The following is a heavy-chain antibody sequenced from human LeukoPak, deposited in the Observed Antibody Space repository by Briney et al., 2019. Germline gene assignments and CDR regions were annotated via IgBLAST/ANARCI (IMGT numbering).Heavy chain of an antibody. CDR1: GFSFSGHD. CDR2: ISSNGGST. D-gene: IGHD3-10*01. J-gene: IGHJ6*02. V-gene: IGHV3-64D*08. Sequence: PGGSLRLSCSASGFSFSGHDMYWVRQAPGKGLEYVSAISSNGGSTYYADSVKGRFTISRGNAKNTLYLQMSSLRAEDTAVFYCVKRFAPYLVPAHDIDDWGRGTTVTVSS. CDR3: VKRFAPYLVPAHDIDD.